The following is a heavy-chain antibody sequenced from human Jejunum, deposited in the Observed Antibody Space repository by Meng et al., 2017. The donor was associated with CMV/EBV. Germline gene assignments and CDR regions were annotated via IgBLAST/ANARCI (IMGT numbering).Heavy chain of an antibody. CDR3: AGLFQYDILTGSWY. V-gene: IGHV4-30-4*08. D-gene: IGHD3-9*01. Sequence: QGQLQGPGPGLVKPSQTLSLTCSVSGGFVSGDYSWSWIRQSPGKGLEWIGYIYNNGNTDYNPSLKSRVSISVDTSKNEVSLTLRSVTAADTAVYYCAGLFQYDILTGSWYWGQGTMVTVSS. J-gene: IGHJ4*02. CDR2: IYNNGNT. CDR1: GGFVSGDYS.